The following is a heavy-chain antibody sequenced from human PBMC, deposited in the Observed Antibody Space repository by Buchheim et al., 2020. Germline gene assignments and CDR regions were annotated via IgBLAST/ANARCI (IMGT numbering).Heavy chain of an antibody. CDR2: INPSGGST. Sequence: QVQLVQSGAEVKKPGASVKVSCKASGYTFTSYYMHWVRQAPGQGLEWMGIINPSGGSTSYAQKFQGRVTMTRDTSTSTVYMELSSLRSEDTAVYYCARDWKWGHSNYAGWPGDYYYGMDVWGQGTT. D-gene: IGHD4-11*01. V-gene: IGHV1-46*01. CDR3: ARDWKWGHSNYAGWPGDYYYGMDV. CDR1: GYTFTSYY. J-gene: IGHJ6*02.